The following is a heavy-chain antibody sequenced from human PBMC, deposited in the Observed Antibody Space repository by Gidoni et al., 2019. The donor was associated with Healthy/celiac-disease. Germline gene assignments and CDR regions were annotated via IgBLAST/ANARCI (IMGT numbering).Heavy chain of an antibody. CDR1: GYTFTSYY. V-gene: IGHV1-46*01. D-gene: IGHD2-8*01. J-gene: IGHJ4*02. CDR3: AREFGYCTNGVCYTFDY. CDR2: INPSGGST. Sequence: QVQLVQSGAEVKKPGASVTVSCKASGYTFTSYYMHWVRQAPGQGLEWMGIINPSGGSTSYAQKFQGRVTMTRDTSTSTVYMELSSLRSEDTAVYYCAREFGYCTNGVCYTFDYWGQGTLVTVSS.